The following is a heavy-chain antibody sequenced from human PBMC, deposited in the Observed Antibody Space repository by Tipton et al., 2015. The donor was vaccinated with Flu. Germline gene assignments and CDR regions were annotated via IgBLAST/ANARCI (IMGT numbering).Heavy chain of an antibody. J-gene: IGHJ6*02. CDR3: ARDGYYDSSGYPYYYYYGMDV. D-gene: IGHD3-22*01. Sequence: TLSLTCTVSGGSISSYYWSWIRQPPGKGLEWIGYIYYSGSTNYNPSLKSRVTISVDTSKNQFSLKLSSVTAADTAVYYCARDGYYDSSGYPYYYYYGMDVWGQGTTVTVSS. V-gene: IGHV4-59*12. CDR2: IYYSGST. CDR1: GGSISSYY.